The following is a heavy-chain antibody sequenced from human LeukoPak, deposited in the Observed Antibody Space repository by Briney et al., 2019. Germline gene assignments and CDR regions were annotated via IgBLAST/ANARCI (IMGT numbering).Heavy chain of an antibody. Sequence: GGSLRLSCAASGFTFSIYVMSWVRQAPGKGLEWVSTLSGRGGNSYYADSVKGRFTISRDNAKNSLYLQMSSLRAEDTAVYYCTRDYPERSSGWRDAFDIWGQGTMVTVSS. CDR3: TRDYPERSSGWRDAFDI. CDR2: LSGRGGNS. CDR1: GFTFSIYV. J-gene: IGHJ3*02. V-gene: IGHV3-21*01. D-gene: IGHD6-19*01.